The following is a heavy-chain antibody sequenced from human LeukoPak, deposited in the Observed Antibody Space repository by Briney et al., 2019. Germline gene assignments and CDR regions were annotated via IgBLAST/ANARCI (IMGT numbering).Heavy chain of an antibody. CDR3: AKDPRRYSRTGGYFDY. Sequence: GGSLRLSCAASGFNFSTYSMNWVRQAPGKGLEWVSYISFISSTIYYADSVKGRFTISRDNAKNTLYLQMNSLRAEDTAVYYCAKDPRRYSRTGGYFDYWGQGTLVTVSS. J-gene: IGHJ4*02. D-gene: IGHD6-13*01. V-gene: IGHV3-48*01. CDR1: GFNFSTYS. CDR2: ISFISSTI.